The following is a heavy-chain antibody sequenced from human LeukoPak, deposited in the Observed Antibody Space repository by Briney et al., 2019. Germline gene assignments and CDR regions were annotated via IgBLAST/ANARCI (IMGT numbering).Heavy chain of an antibody. CDR3: GRDGGLHTNFDY. CDR1: GFTFRNYW. D-gene: IGHD2-15*01. Sequence: GGSLRLSCAASGFTFRNYWMGWVRPAPGKGLEWVANTKPDGTAEYYADSVRGRVTTSRDNANNFLYMQMNSLRGEDTRVYYCGRDGGLHTNFDYWGQGTLVTVSS. J-gene: IGHJ4*02. V-gene: IGHV3-7*01. CDR2: TKPDGTAE.